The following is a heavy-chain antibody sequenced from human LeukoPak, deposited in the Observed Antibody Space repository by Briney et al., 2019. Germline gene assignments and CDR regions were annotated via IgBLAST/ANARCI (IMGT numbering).Heavy chain of an antibody. V-gene: IGHV1-69*04. Sequence: SVKVSCKASGGTFSSYAISWVRQAPGQGLEWMGRIIPILGIANCAQKFQGRVTITADKSTSTAYMELSSLRSDDTAVYYCARDALTYYYDSSGYLAGWFDPWGQGTLVTVSS. CDR1: GGTFSSYA. J-gene: IGHJ5*02. CDR2: IIPILGIA. D-gene: IGHD3-22*01. CDR3: ARDALTYYYDSSGYLAGWFDP.